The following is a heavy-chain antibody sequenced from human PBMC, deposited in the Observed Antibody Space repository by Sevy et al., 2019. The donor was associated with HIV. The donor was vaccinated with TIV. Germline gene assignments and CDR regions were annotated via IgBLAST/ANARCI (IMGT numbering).Heavy chain of an antibody. Sequence: GSLRLSCTSSGFTFGDYAMSWFRQAPGKGLEWVAFIRRNSHEPYGGTTEYAASVKGRFTISRDDSKRIAYLQKNSLNNEDTAVYYCTRDLATADAPEYYFDYWGQGILVTVSS. V-gene: IGHV3-49*03. D-gene: IGHD5-12*01. CDR2: IRRNSHEPYGGTT. J-gene: IGHJ4*02. CDR1: GFTFGDYA. CDR3: TRDLATADAPEYYFDY.